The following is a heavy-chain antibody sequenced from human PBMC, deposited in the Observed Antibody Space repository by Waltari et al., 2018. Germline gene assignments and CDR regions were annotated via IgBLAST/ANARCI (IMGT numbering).Heavy chain of an antibody. V-gene: IGHV1-69*02. CDR2: IIPSLGIA. CDR1: GGTFSSYT. J-gene: IGHJ4*02. CDR3: ARSYSGSYQVDY. Sequence: QVQLVQSGAEVKKPGSSVKVSCKASGGTFSSYTISWVRQAPGQGLEWMGRIIPSLGIANYAQKFQGRGTITADKSTSTAYMELSSLRSEDTAVYYCARSYSGSYQVDYWGQGTLVTVSS. D-gene: IGHD1-26*01.